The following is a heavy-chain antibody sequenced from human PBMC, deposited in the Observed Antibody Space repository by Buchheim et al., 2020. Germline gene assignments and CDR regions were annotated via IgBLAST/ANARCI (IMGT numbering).Heavy chain of an antibody. CDR3: AKVYCSSTSCQYNWNYNYFDY. CDR2: ISGSGGST. J-gene: IGHJ4*02. V-gene: IGHV3-23*01. Sequence: EVQLLESGGGLVQPGGSLRLSCAASGFTFSSYAMSWVRQAPGKGLEWVSAISGSGGSTYYADSGKGRFTISRDNSKNTLYLQMNSLRAEDTAVYYCAKVYCSSTSCQYNWNYNYFDYWGQGTL. D-gene: IGHD2-2*01. CDR1: GFTFSSYA.